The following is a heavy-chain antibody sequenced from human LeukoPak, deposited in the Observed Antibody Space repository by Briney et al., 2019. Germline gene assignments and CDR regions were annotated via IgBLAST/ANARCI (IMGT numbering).Heavy chain of an antibody. Sequence: GRSLRLSCAASGFTFSSYAMHWVRQAPGKGLEWVAVISYDGSNKYYADSVKGRFIISRDNSKNTLYLQMNSLRAEDTAVYYCARDQQLWADYYYYGMDVWGKGTTVTVSS. J-gene: IGHJ6*04. CDR3: ARDQQLWADYYYYGMDV. CDR2: ISYDGSNK. CDR1: GFTFSSYA. D-gene: IGHD5-18*01. V-gene: IGHV3-30*04.